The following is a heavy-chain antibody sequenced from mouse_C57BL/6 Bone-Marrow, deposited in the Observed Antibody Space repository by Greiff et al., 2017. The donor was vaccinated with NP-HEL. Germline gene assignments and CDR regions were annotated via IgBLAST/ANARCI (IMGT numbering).Heavy chain of an antibody. CDR2: INPNNGGT. CDR3: AIWTAWFAY. Sequence: VQLQQSGPELVKPGASVKMSCKASGYTFTDYNMHWVKQSHGKSLEWIGYINPNNGGTSYNQKFKGKATLTVNKCSSTAYMEHSSLTSCDSAVDYCAIWTAWFAYWGQGTLVTVSA. CDR1: GYTFTDYN. D-gene: IGHD3-3*01. V-gene: IGHV1-22*01. J-gene: IGHJ3*01.